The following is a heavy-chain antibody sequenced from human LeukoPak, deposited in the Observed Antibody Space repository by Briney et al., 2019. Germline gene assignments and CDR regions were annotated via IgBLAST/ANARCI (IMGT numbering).Heavy chain of an antibody. D-gene: IGHD3-22*01. V-gene: IGHV4-59*08. J-gene: IGHJ4*02. CDR2: IYYSGST. CDR1: GGSISSYY. Sequence: SETLSLTCTVSGGSISSYYWSWIRQPPGKGLEWIGYIYYSGSTNYNPSLKSRVTISVVTSKNQFSLKLSSVTAADTAVYYCARSLYDTSGYYLYYFDYWGQGTLVTVSP. CDR3: ARSLYDTSGYYLYYFDY.